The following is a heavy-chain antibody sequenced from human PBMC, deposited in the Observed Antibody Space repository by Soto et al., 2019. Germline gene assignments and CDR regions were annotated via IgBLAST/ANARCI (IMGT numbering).Heavy chain of an antibody. D-gene: IGHD5-12*01. CDR2: TYYKSKWFN. CDR1: GDSVSGKSAG. V-gene: IGHV6-1*01. CDR3: ARGSWDDVSGHYYMDV. J-gene: IGHJ6*03. Sequence: QTLSLTCAISGDSVSGKSAGWNWVRQTPSRGLEWLGRTYYKSKWFNNYAVSVKSRITINPDTSQNQFSLHLDSVTPEDTAVYFCARGSWDDVSGHYYMDVWGKGTTVTVSS.